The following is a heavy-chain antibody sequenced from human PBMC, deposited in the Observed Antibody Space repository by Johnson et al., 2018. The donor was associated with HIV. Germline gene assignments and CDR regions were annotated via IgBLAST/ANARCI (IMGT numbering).Heavy chain of an antibody. J-gene: IGHJ3*02. V-gene: IGHV3-20*04. CDR1: GFTFDNFG. Sequence: VQLVESGGGVVRPGGSLRLSCAASGFTFDNFGMGWVRQAPGKGLEWVSGINWNGGSKGYAESVKGRFTISRDNSKNTLYLQMNSLRAEDTAVYYCARELGYSSSNDAFDIWGQGTMVTVSS. D-gene: IGHD6-13*01. CDR2: INWNGGSK. CDR3: ARELGYSSSNDAFDI.